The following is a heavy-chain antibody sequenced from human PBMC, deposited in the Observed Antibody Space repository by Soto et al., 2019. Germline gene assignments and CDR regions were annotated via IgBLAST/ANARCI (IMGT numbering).Heavy chain of an antibody. Sequence: PGESLKISCKGSGYSFTSYWIGWVRQMPGKGLEWMGIIYPGDSDTRYSPSFQGQVTISADKSISTAYLQWSSLKASDTAMHYCARTSSGYSSSSTWQFDPWGQGTLVTVSS. J-gene: IGHJ5*02. D-gene: IGHD6-6*01. CDR1: GYSFTSYW. CDR2: IYPGDSDT. V-gene: IGHV5-51*01. CDR3: ARTSSGYSSSSTWQFDP.